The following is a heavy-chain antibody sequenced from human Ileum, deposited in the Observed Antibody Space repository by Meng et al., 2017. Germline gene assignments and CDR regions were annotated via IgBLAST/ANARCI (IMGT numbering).Heavy chain of an antibody. Sequence: QLQLQESGPGLVKPSETLSLTCTVSGGSISSYYWSWIRQPPGKGLEWIGYIYYNGSTNYNPSLKSRLTMSVDTSKNQFSLKLISVTAADTAVYYCARREYDSRGYYFDYWGQGTLVTVSS. D-gene: IGHD3-22*01. CDR2: IYYNGST. J-gene: IGHJ4*02. CDR1: GGSISSYY. CDR3: ARREYDSRGYYFDY. V-gene: IGHV4-59*08.